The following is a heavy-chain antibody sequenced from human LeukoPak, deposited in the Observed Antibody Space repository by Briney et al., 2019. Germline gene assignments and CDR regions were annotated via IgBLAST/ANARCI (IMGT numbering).Heavy chain of an antibody. CDR1: GYTFTGYY. J-gene: IGHJ4*02. D-gene: IGHD6-19*01. V-gene: IGHV1-2*02. CDR2: INPDSGGT. Sequence: ASVKVSCKASGYTFTGYYMHWVRQAPGQGPEWMGWINPDSGGTNYAQKFQGRVTMTRDTSISTAYMELSRLRSDDTAVYYCARAGVAVAGTLDYWGQGTLVTVSS. CDR3: ARAGVAVAGTLDY.